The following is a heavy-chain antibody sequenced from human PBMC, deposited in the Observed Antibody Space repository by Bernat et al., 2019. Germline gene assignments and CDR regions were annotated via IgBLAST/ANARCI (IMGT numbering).Heavy chain of an antibody. J-gene: IGHJ4*02. Sequence: EVELVESGGTLVQPGGSLRLSCAASGFMFTKYAMHWVRQAPGKGPEYLSSILGSGDSTQYANSVEGRFIISRDNSKNTLYLHMGSLRPDDMAVYYCAMDEDGDYTFDHWGQGTLVTVSS. V-gene: IGHV3-64*01. D-gene: IGHD4-17*01. CDR3: AMDEDGDYTFDH. CDR2: ILGSGDST. CDR1: GFMFTKYA.